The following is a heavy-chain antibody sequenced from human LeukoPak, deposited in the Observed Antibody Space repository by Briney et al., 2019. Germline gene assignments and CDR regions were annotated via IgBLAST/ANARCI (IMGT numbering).Heavy chain of an antibody. CDR1: GGSISSSSYX. CDR3: ARRGYCSSTSCYEYWFDP. Sequence: SETLSLTCTVSGGSISSSSYXXXXXRQPPGXXXXXXXXXXYSGSTYYNPSLKSRLXXXXDTSKNQFSLKLSSVTATDTAVYYCARRGYCSSTSCYEYWFDPWGQGTLVTVSS. D-gene: IGHD2-2*01. J-gene: IGHJ5*02. CDR2: XXYSGST. V-gene: IGHV4-39*01.